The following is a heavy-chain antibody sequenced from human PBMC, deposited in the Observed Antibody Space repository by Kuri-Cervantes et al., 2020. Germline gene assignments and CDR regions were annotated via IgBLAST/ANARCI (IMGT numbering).Heavy chain of an antibody. CDR2: ISGSGGST. V-gene: IGHV3-23*01. CDR3: ARVRYYYDSSGYYPNWFDP. Sequence: GGSLRLSCAASGFTFSSYAMSWVRQAPGKGLEWVSAISGSGGSTCYADSVKGRFTISRDNSKNTLYLQMNSLRAEDTAVYYCARVRYYYDSSGYYPNWFDPWGQGTLVTVSS. J-gene: IGHJ5*02. CDR1: GFTFSSYA. D-gene: IGHD3-22*01.